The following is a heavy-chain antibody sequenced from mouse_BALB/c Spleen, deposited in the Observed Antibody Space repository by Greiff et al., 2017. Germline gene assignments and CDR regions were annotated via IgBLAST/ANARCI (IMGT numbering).Heavy chain of an antibody. D-gene: IGHD2-4*01. J-gene: IGHJ4*01. CDR3: ARSVITTRGGYAMDY. CDR2: INPSSGYT. Sequence: QVQLQQSGAELARPGASVKMSCKASGYTFTSHTMHWVKQRPGQGLEWIGYINPSSGYTNYNQKFKDKATLTADKSSSTAYMQLSSLTSEDSAVYYCARSVITTRGGYAMDYWGQGTSVTVSS. V-gene: IGHV1-4*01. CDR1: GYTFTSHT.